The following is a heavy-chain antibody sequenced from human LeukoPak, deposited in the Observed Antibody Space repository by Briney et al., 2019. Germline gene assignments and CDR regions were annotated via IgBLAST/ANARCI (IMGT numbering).Heavy chain of an antibody. CDR3: ARDKESGSPEAY. J-gene: IGHJ4*02. V-gene: IGHV1-18*01. D-gene: IGHD1-26*01. CDR1: GYTFTNYG. Sequence: ASVKVSCKAPGYTFTNYGISWVRQAPGQGLEWMGWISAYNGHTSYAQKLQGRVTMTTDTSTSTAYMELRSLRSDDTAVYYCARDKESGSPEAYWGQGTLVIVSS. CDR2: ISAYNGHT.